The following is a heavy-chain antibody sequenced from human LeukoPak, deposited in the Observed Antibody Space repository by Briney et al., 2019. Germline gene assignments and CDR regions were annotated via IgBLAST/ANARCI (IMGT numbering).Heavy chain of an antibody. D-gene: IGHD5-12*01. V-gene: IGHV1-2*04. CDR1: GYTFTGYY. J-gene: IGHJ4*02. CDR3: ARDHSGYDPYYFDY. CDR2: INPNSGGT. Sequence: ASVKVSCKASGYTFTGYYMHWVRQAPGQGLEWMGWINPNSGGTNYAQKFQGWVTMTRDTSISTAYMELSRLRSDDTAVYYCARDHSGYDPYYFDYWGQGTLVTVSS.